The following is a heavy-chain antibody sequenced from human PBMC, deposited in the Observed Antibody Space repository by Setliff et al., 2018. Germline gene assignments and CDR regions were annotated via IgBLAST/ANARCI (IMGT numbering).Heavy chain of an antibody. J-gene: IGHJ6*03. D-gene: IGHD3-16*01. CDR2: ILDDGVKK. CDR1: GFTFSTYR. CDR3: ARVFPPEGGDYYYYYMDV. V-gene: IGHV3-33*08. Sequence: PGGSLRLSCAASGFTFSTYRMHWVRQAPGKGLEWVAVILDDGVKKYHADSVKGRFTISRDNAKNTLYLQMNSLRTEDTAVYYCARVFPPEGGDYYYYYMDVWGKGTTVTVSS.